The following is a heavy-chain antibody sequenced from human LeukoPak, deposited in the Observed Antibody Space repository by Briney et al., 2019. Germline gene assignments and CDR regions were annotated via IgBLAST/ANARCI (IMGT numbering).Heavy chain of an antibody. D-gene: IGHD2-2*01. CDR2: TYDSGSS. J-gene: IGHJ4*02. V-gene: IGHV4-59*01. CDR3: ARGWASSWYYFDF. Sequence: SETLSLTCAVSGGSMRDYYWSWIRQPPGKGLEWIGYTYDSGSSSYNPSLRSRVSISIDTSKNQFSLNLSSVTAADTAVYYCARGWASSWYYFDFWGQGTLVTVSS. CDR1: GGSMRDYY.